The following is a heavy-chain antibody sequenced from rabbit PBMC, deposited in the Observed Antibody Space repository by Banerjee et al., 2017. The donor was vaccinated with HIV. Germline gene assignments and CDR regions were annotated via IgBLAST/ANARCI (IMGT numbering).Heavy chain of an antibody. J-gene: IGHJ4*01. D-gene: IGHD4-1*01. V-gene: IGHV1S45*01. CDR1: GFSFSSSYW. CDR2: IPTGSSGTT. CDR3: ARAAYSGGWGPYYFNL. Sequence: QEQLEESGGDLVQPEGSLTLTCTASGFSFSSSYWICWVRQAPGKGLEWIACIPTGSSGTTYYARWAKGRFTISKTSSTTVTLQMTSLPAADTATYFCARAAYSGGWGPYYFNLWGPGTLVTVS.